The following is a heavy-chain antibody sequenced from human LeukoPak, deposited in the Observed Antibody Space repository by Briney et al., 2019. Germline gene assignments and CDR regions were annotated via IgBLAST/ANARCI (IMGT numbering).Heavy chain of an antibody. D-gene: IGHD5-12*01. J-gene: IGHJ4*02. V-gene: IGHV3-33*01. CDR3: ARADIVATTHFDY. CDR1: GFTFSSYG. Sequence: PGRSLRLSCAASGFTFSSYGMHWVRQAPGKGLEWVAVIWYDGSNKYYADSVKGRFTISRDNSKNTLYLQMNSLRAEDKAVYYCARADIVATTHFDYWGQGTLVTVSS. CDR2: IWYDGSNK.